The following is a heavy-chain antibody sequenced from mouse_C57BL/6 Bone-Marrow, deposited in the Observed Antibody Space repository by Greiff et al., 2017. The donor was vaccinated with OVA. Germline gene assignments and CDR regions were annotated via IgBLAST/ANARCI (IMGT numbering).Heavy chain of an antibody. Sequence: QVQLQQPGAELVRPGTSVKLSCKASGYTFTSYWMHWVKQRPGQGLAWIGVIDPSDSYTNYHQKFKGKATLTVETSSSTAYMQLSSLTSEDSAVYYCATYYDYDGWFAYWGQGTLVTVSA. CDR3: ATYYDYDGWFAY. CDR1: GYTFTSYW. V-gene: IGHV1-59*01. J-gene: IGHJ3*01. CDR2: IDPSDSYT. D-gene: IGHD2-4*01.